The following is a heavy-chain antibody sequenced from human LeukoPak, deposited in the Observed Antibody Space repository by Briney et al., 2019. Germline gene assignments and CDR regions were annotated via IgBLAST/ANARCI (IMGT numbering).Heavy chain of an antibody. J-gene: IGHJ4*02. D-gene: IGHD3-22*01. CDR1: GFTFNSYA. CDR2: ISDSGGNT. V-gene: IGHV3-23*01. CDR3: AKGLYSSSYPYYFDY. Sequence: GGSLRLSCAASGFTFNSYAMSWVRQAPWERLQWVSGISDSGGNTYYADSVRGRFTISRDNSKNTLYLQMNSLRAEDTAVYYCAKGLYSSSYPYYFDYWGQGTLVTVSS.